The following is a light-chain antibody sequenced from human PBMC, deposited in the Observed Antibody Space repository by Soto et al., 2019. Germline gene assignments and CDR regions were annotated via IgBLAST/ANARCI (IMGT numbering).Light chain of an antibody. J-gene: IGKJ1*01. CDR2: GAS. CDR1: QRVSSN. CDR3: QQYNNWPPWT. V-gene: IGKV3-15*01. Sequence: EIVMTQSPATLSVSPGERATLSCRASQRVSSNLAWYQQKPGQAPRLLIYGASTRATGIPARFSGSESGTEFTLTISSLQSEDFAIYYCQQYNNWPPWTFGQGTKVELK.